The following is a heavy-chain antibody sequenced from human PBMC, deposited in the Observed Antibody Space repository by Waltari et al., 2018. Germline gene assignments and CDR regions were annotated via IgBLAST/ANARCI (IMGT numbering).Heavy chain of an antibody. D-gene: IGHD3-16*01. CDR2: ICPSGGGT. CDR1: GFTCSTYT. Sequence: EVQLLESGGGVVQRGGSVRRSCEASGFTCSTYTLTWVRQGPGKGLDGISGICPSGGGTYYADSVKGRFAISRDNSKNTLYLQLDSLRAGDTAKYYCAKTTVETSFNYAMDVWGQGTTVTVSS. V-gene: IGHV3-23*05. J-gene: IGHJ6*02. CDR3: AKTTVETSFNYAMDV.